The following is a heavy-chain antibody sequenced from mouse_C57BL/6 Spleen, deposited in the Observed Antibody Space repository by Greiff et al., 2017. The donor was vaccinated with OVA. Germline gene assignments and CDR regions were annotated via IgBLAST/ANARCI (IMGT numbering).Heavy chain of an antibody. Sequence: QVQLQQSGAELARPGASVKLSCKASGYTFTSYGISWVKQRTGPGLEWIGEIYPRSGNTYYIEKFKGKATLTADKSSSTAYMELRSLTSEDSAVYFCARSDTTVVEGYCDYWGQGTTLTVSA. CDR3: ARSDTTVVEGYCDY. V-gene: IGHV1-81*01. J-gene: IGHJ2*01. CDR1: GYTFTSYG. D-gene: IGHD1-1*01. CDR2: IYPRSGNT.